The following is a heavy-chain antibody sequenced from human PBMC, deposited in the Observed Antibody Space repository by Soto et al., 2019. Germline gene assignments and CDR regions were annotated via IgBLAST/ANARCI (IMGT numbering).Heavy chain of an antibody. CDR2: IWYDGSNK. Sequence: QVQLVESGGGVVQPGRSLRLSCAASGFTFSIYGMHWVRQAPGKGLEWVAFIWYDGSNKDYADSVKGRFTISRDNSKNTMYLQMNSLRAEETAAYSCASDPGGGDSYWGQGALVSVSS. D-gene: IGHD2-21*01. V-gene: IGHV3-33*01. CDR3: ASDPGGGDSY. CDR1: GFTFSIYG. J-gene: IGHJ4*02.